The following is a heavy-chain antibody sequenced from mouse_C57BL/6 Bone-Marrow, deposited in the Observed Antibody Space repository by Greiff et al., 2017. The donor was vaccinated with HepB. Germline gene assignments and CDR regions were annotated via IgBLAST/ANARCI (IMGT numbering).Heavy chain of an antibody. J-gene: IGHJ2*01. Sequence: QVQLQQPGAELVKPGASVKLSCKASGYTFTSYWMHWVKQRPGQGLEWIGMIHPNSGSTNYNEKFKSKATLTVDKSSSTAYMQLSSLTSEDSAVYYCTRRGIYGYALYYWGRGNTLTVSS. CDR2: IHPNSGST. CDR3: TRRGIYGYALYY. V-gene: IGHV1-64*01. CDR1: GYTFTSYW. D-gene: IGHD2-2*01.